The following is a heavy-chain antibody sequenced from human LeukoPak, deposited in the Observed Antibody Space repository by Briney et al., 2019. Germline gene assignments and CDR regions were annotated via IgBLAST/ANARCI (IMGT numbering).Heavy chain of an antibody. CDR3: ARDRSNLRVRGVIDY. V-gene: IGHV3-30-3*01. CDR1: GFTFSSCA. J-gene: IGHJ4*02. D-gene: IGHD3-10*01. CDR2: ISYDGSNK. Sequence: PGRSLSLSFAASGFTFSSCAMHWVRQAPGKGLEWVAVISYDGSNKYYADSVKGRFTISRDNSKNTLYLQMNSLRAEDTAVYYCARDRSNLRVRGVIDYWGQGTLVTVSS.